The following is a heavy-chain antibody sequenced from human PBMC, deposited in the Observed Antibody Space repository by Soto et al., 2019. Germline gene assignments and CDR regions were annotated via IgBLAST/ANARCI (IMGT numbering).Heavy chain of an antibody. D-gene: IGHD3-22*01. CDR1: GGTFSSYA. J-gene: IGHJ5*02. CDR3: ATSRFGYDSSGYYLGTNLGGFDP. V-gene: IGHV1-69*13. CDR2: IIPIFGTA. Sequence: ASVKVSCKASGGTFSSYAISWVRQAPGQGLEWMGGIIPIFGTANYAQKFQGRVTITADESASTAYMELSSLRSEDTAVYYCATSRFGYDSSGYYLGTNLGGFDPWGQGTLVTVSS.